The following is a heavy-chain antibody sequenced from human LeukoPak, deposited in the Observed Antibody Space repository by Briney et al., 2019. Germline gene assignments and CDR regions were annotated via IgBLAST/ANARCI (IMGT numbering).Heavy chain of an antibody. Sequence: TSETLSLTCTVSGGSISSSSYYWGWIRQPPGKGLEWIVSIYYSGSTHYTPSLKSRVTISVDTSTNQFSLKLSSVTAADTAVYYCASGTDSIVLGYWGQGTLVTVSS. J-gene: IGHJ4*02. V-gene: IGHV4-39*01. CDR1: GGSISSSSYY. CDR3: ASGTDSIVLGY. CDR2: IYYSGST. D-gene: IGHD2-8*02.